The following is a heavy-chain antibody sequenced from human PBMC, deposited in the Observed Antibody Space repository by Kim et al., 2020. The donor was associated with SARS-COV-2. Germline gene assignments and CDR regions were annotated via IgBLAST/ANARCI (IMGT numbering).Heavy chain of an antibody. CDR2: ISSNGGST. CDR1: GFTFSSYA. Sequence: GGSLRLSCSASGFTFSSYAMHWVRQAPGKGLEYVSAISSNGGSTYYADSVKGRFTISRDNSKNTLYLQMSSLRAEDTAVYYCVKGGIYDIAAAGNYYYYGIDVWGQGTTVTVSS. D-gene: IGHD6-13*01. V-gene: IGHV3-64D*06. CDR3: VKGGIYDIAAAGNYYYYGIDV. J-gene: IGHJ6*02.